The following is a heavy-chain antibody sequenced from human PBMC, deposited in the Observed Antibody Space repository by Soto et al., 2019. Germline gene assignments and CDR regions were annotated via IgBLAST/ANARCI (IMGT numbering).Heavy chain of an antibody. CDR2: ISYDGSNK. D-gene: IGHD6-13*01. CDR3: AKDISSSDDAFDI. J-gene: IGHJ3*02. Sequence: PGGSLRLSCAASGFTFSSYGMHWVRQAPGKGLEWVAVISYDGSNKYYADSVKGRFTISRDNSKNTLYLQMNSLRAEGTAVYYCAKDISSSDDAFDIWGQGTMVTVSS. V-gene: IGHV3-30*18. CDR1: GFTFSSYG.